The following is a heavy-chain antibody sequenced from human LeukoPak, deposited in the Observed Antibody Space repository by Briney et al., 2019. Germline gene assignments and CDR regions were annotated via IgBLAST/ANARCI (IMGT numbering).Heavy chain of an antibody. CDR2: INHSGST. D-gene: IGHD6-13*01. V-gene: IGHV4-34*01. Sequence: PSETLSLTCAVYGGSFSGYYWSWIRQPPGKGLEWIGEINHSGSTNYNPSLKSRVTMSVDTSKNQFPLKLSSVTAADTAVYYCARLTPDSITWLPYYMDVWGKGTTVTISS. J-gene: IGHJ6*03. CDR3: ARLTPDSITWLPYYMDV. CDR1: GGSFSGYY.